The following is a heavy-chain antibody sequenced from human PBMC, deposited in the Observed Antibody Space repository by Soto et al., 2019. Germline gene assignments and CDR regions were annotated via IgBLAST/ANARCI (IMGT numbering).Heavy chain of an antibody. CDR3: ATAYGRAVAKTSYYFDC. CDR2: FDPEDGET. D-gene: IGHD6-19*01. Sequence: ASVKVSCKVSGYTLTELSMHWVRQAPGKGLEWMGGFDPEDGETIYAQKFQGRVTMTEDTSTDTAYMELSSLRSEDTAVYYCATAYGRAVAKTSYYFDCWGQGTLVTAPQ. V-gene: IGHV1-24*01. J-gene: IGHJ4*02. CDR1: GYTLTELS.